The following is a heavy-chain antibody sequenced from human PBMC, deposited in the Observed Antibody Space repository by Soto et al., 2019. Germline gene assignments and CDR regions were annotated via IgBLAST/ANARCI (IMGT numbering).Heavy chain of an antibody. D-gene: IGHD5-12*01. CDR1: GGSFSGYY. CDR3: ASGIVATIAYFDS. J-gene: IGHJ4*02. Sequence: QVQLQQWGAGLLKPSETLSLTCAVYGGSFSGYYWSWIRQPPGKGLEWIGEINHSGSTNYNPSLKSRVTISVDTSKNQFSLKLSSVTAADTAVYYCASGIVATIAYFDSWGQGTLVTVSS. CDR2: INHSGST. V-gene: IGHV4-34*01.